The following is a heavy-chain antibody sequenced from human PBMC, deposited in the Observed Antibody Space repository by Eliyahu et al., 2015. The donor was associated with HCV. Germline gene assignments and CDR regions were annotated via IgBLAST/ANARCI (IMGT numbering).Heavy chain of an antibody. J-gene: IGHJ4*02. V-gene: IGHV3-53*01. Sequence: EVQLVESGGGLIQPGGSLXLXCAASGFTVSSNYMSWVRQAPGKGLEWVSVIYSGGSTYYADXXKGRFTISRDNSKNTLYLQMNSLRAEDTAVYYCAREHERHWGQGTLVTVSS. D-gene: IGHD1-1*01. CDR1: GFTVSSNY. CDR3: AREHERH. CDR2: IYSGGST.